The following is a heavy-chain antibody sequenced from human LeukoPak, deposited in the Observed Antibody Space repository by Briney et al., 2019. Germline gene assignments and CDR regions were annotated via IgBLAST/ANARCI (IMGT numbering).Heavy chain of an antibody. CDR1: GFTFSSYE. V-gene: IGHV3-66*01. CDR2: IYSGGST. CDR3: ARDSSYCSSTSCYAEYFQY. J-gene: IGHJ1*01. D-gene: IGHD2-2*01. Sequence: PGGSLRLSCAASGFTFSSYEMNWVRQAPGKGLEWVSVIYSGGSTYDADSVKGRFTISRDNSKNTLYLQMNSLRAEDTAVYYCARDSSYCSSTSCYAEYFQYWGQGTLVTVSS.